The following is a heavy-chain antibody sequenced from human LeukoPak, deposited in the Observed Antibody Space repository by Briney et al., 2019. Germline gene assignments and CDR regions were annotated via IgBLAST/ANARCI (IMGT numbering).Heavy chain of an antibody. V-gene: IGHV1-2*02. J-gene: IGHJ3*02. CDR3: ARDGGLLRFLEIAGEVFGAFDI. CDR1: GYTFTGYY. D-gene: IGHD3-3*01. Sequence: GASVKVSCKASGYTFTGYYMHWVRQAPGQGLEWMGWINPNSGGTNYAQEFQGRVTMTRDTSISTAYMELSRLRSDDTAVYYCARDGGLLRFLEIAGEVFGAFDIWGQGTMVTVSS. CDR2: INPNSGGT.